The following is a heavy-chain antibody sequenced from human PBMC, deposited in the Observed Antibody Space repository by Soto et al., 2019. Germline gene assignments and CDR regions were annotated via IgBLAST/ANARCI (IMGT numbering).Heavy chain of an antibody. Sequence: QVQLVQSGAEVKKSGASVKISCKASGYSFTGYYIHWVRQAPGQGFEWMGGISPNSGGTKYAQKFQGRVTMTRATSITTVYMDLSNLSPGDTAVYECGEGRSGDVVVFYWGQGTLVTGYS. J-gene: IGHJ4*03. CDR1: GYSFTGYY. CDR3: GEGRSGDVVVFY. CDR2: ISPNSGGT. D-gene: IGHD1-26*01. V-gene: IGHV1-2*02.